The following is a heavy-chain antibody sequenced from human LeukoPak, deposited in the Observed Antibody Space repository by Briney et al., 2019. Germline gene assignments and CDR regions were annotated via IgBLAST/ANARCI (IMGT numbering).Heavy chain of an antibody. CDR2: IYSGGST. Sequence: GGSLRLSCAASGFTVSSNYMSWVRQAPGRGLEWVSVIYSGGSTYYADSVKGRFTISRDNSKNTLYLQMNSLRAEDTAVYYCARENPATARLFDYWGQGTLVTVSS. CDR1: GFTVSSNY. CDR3: ARENPATARLFDY. J-gene: IGHJ4*02. D-gene: IGHD2-21*02. V-gene: IGHV3-53*01.